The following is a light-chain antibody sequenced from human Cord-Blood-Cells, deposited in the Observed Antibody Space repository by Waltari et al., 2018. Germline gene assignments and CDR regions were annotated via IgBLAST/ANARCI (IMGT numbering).Light chain of an antibody. Sequence: DIQMTQSPSSLSASVGDRVTITCRASQSISSDLNWYQQKPGKAPKLLIYAASSLQSGVPSRFSSSASGTDFTRTISSLQPEDFSTYYCQQSYSTPYTFGQGTKLEIK. CDR1: QSISSD. CDR3: QQSYSTPYT. V-gene: IGKV1-39*01. CDR2: AAS. J-gene: IGKJ2*01.